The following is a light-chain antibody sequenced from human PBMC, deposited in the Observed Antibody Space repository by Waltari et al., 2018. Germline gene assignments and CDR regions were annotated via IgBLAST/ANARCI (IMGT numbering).Light chain of an antibody. Sequence: SCRASQSVGRYLAWYQQKPGQAPRLLIYDASTRATGIPDRLSGSGSGTDFSLTISRLESEDFAVYYCQKYVNLPATFGQGTKVEIK. CDR1: QSVGRY. J-gene: IGKJ1*01. CDR3: QKYVNLPAT. CDR2: DAS. V-gene: IGKV3-20*01.